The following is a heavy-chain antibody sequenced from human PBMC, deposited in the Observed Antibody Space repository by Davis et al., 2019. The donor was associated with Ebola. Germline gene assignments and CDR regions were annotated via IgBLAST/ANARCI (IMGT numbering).Heavy chain of an antibody. J-gene: IGHJ3*01. D-gene: IGHD2-21*01. CDR2: INPNSGGT. Sequence: ASVKVSCKASGYTFTGYYMHWVRQAPGQGLEWMGRINPNSGGTNYAQKFQGRVTMTRDTSISTTYMELSRLRSDDTAVYYCARDMAIGGFDLWGQGTMVTVSS. CDR1: GYTFTGYY. CDR3: ARDMAIGGFDL. V-gene: IGHV1-2*06.